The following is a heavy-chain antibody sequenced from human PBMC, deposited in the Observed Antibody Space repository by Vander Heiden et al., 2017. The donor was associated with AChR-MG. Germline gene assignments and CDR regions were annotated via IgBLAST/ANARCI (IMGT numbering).Heavy chain of an antibody. J-gene: IGHJ4*02. CDR3: AKPKIGGSQLLSRYFFDY. V-gene: IGHV3-23*01. CDR2: ISGSDGKT. D-gene: IGHD2-2*01. Sequence: EVQLLESGGGFVQPGGSLRLSCAASGFTFSTFAMNWVRQAPGEGLEWVSSISGSDGKTYYADSVKGRFTISRDNSKNTLYLQMNSLRAEDTAVYYCAKPKIGGSQLLSRYFFDYWGQGTPVTVSS. CDR1: GFTFSTFA.